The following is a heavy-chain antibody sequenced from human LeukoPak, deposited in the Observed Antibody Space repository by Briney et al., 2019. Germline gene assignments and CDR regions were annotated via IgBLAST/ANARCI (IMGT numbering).Heavy chain of an antibody. D-gene: IGHD6-13*01. CDR2: IDIAGDT. CDR3: ARVAAAGKGFDY. CDR1: GFTFSSYW. J-gene: IGHJ4*02. Sequence: GGSLRLSGAASGFTFSSYWMHWVRQATGKGLDWVSAIDIAGDTYYPGSVKGRFTISRENAKNSLYLQMNSLRAGDTAVYYCARVAAAGKGFDYWGQGTLVTVSS. V-gene: IGHV3-13*01.